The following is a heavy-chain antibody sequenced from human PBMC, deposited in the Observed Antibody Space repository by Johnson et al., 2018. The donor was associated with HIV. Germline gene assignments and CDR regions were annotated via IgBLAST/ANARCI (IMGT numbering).Heavy chain of an antibody. Sequence: VQLVESGGGLVQPGGSLRVSCVASGFSFSRYWMTWVRQAPGKGLEWVASIKQDGSEKYFVDSVKGRFTISRDNAKNSLCLQMNSLRAEDTAVYYCARDLIYSGSWYDTQSALDIWGQGTMVTVSS. CDR3: ARDLIYSGSWYDTQSALDI. J-gene: IGHJ3*02. D-gene: IGHD6-13*01. V-gene: IGHV3-7*05. CDR1: GFSFSRYW. CDR2: IKQDGSEK.